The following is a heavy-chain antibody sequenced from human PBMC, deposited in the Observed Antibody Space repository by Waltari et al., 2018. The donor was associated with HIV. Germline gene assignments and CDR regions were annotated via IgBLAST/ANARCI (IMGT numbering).Heavy chain of an antibody. CDR3: VTDGRLGAEGVSHDY. J-gene: IGHJ4*02. V-gene: IGHV1-8*01. D-gene: IGHD3-9*01. CDR1: EYTLSNFD. Sequence: QVQLVQSGAEVKKPGASIKISCQGSEYTLSNFDVNWVGQATGQGLEWMGWMNPNSGHAGYSPQFQGRVTMTRDTSIKTAYMELSGLRSEDTAVYYCVTDGRLGAEGVSHDYWGQGTLVTVSS. CDR2: MNPNSGHA.